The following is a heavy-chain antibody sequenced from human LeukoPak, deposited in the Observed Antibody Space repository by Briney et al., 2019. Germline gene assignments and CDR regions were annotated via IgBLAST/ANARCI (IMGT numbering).Heavy chain of an antibody. V-gene: IGHV3-30*18. CDR1: GFTFNDYG. Sequence: QSGGSLRLSCAASGFTFNDYGMHWVRQAPGKGLDWVAVISYDGSNKYYADSVKGRFTISRDNSNTLYLQMNSLRVEDTAVYYCAKDQKFRKDIDYWGQRTLVTVSS. CDR2: ISYDGSNK. J-gene: IGHJ4*02. CDR3: AKDQKFRKDIDY.